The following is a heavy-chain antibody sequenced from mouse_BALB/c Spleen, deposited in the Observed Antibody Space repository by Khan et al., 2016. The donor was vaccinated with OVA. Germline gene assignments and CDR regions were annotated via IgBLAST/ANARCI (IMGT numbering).Heavy chain of an antibody. Sequence: QVQLKQSGAELVKAGASVKMSCKATGYTFTSYWMHWVKQRLGQGLEWFAETNPTNGRTYYNEKFKSKATLTVDKSSSTAYMLLSGPTFADSAVYYCGRMRKIVATGFDDGGQGTTLTGSS. J-gene: IGHJ2*01. CDR1: GYTFTSYW. D-gene: IGHD1-1*01. V-gene: IGHV1S81*02. CDR2: TNPTNGRT. CDR3: GRMRKIVATGFDD.